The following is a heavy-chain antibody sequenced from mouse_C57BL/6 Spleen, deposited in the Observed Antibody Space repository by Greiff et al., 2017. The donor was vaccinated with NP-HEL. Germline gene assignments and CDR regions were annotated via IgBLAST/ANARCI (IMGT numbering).Heavy chain of an antibody. Sequence: VQLQQSGPELVKPGASVKISCKASGYAFSSSCMNWVKQRPGKGLEWIGRIYPGDGDTNYNGKFKGKATLTADKSSSTAYMQLSSLTSEDSAVYICAAAQATSSYFDYWGKGTTLTVSS. CDR3: AAAQATSSYFDY. D-gene: IGHD3-2*02. V-gene: IGHV1-82*01. CDR2: IYPGDGDT. CDR1: GYAFSSSC. J-gene: IGHJ2*01.